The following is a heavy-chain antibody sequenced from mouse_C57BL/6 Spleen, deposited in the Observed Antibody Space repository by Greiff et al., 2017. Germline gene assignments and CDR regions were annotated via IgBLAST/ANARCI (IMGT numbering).Heavy chain of an antibody. V-gene: IGHV1-81*01. D-gene: IGHD2-10*02. CDR3: ARYGNFVWYFDV. Sequence: VQLQQSGAELARPGASVKLSCKASGYTFTSYGISWVKQRTGQGLEWIGEIYPRSGNAYYNEKFKGKATLTADKSSSTAYMELRSLTSADSAVYFCARYGNFVWYFDVWGTGTTVTVSS. J-gene: IGHJ1*03. CDR2: IYPRSGNA. CDR1: GYTFTSYG.